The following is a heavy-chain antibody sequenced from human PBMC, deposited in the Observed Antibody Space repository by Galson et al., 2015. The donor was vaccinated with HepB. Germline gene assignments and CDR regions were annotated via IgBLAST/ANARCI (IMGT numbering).Heavy chain of an antibody. CDR3: AKEFGSGWSYYHGMDV. CDR2: ISYDGNNI. V-gene: IGHV3-30*18. D-gene: IGHD6-19*01. J-gene: IGHJ6*02. Sequence: SLRLSCAASGFSFSSHGMHWVRQAPGKGLAWVALISYDGNNIFDADSVRGRFTISRDNSRNTLYLEMNSLRAEDTAVYYCAKEFGSGWSYYHGMDVWGQGTTVTVSS. CDR1: GFSFSSHG.